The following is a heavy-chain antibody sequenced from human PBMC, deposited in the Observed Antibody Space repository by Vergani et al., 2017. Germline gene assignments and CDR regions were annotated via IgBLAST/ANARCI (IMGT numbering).Heavy chain of an antibody. V-gene: IGHV4-59*12. J-gene: IGHJ6*02. CDR3: AREYYYGSGSSDGMDV. CDR2: IYYCGST. D-gene: IGHD3-10*01. CDR1: GGSISSYY. Sequence: QVQLQESGPGLVKPSETLSLTCTVSGGSISSYYWSWIRQPPGKGLEWIGYIYYCGSTNYNPSLKSRVTISVDTSQNQFSLKLSSVTAADTAVYYCAREYYYGSGSSDGMDVWGQGTTVTVSS.